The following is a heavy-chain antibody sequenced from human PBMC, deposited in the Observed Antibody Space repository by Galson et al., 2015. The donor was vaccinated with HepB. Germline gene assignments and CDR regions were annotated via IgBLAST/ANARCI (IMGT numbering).Heavy chain of an antibody. CDR3: ARRNNWNYDY. Sequence: QSGAEVKKPGESLRISCEGSGYSFTNHWIGWVRKMPGKGLEWMGVIFPPDSDSFYSPSFQGQVTISVDKSISTAYLQWNSLTASDTAMYYCARRNNWNYDYRGQGRLVTVSS. CDR1: GYSFTNHW. CDR2: IFPPDSDS. D-gene: IGHD1-7*01. J-gene: IGHJ4*02. V-gene: IGHV5-51*01.